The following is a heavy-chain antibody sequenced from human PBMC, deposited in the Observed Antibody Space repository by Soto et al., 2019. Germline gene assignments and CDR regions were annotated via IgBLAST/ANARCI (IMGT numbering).Heavy chain of an antibody. D-gene: IGHD1-26*01. V-gene: IGHV1-3*01. CDR1: GYTFTSYA. Sequence: QVQLVQSGAEVKKPGASVKVSCKASGYTFTSYAMHWVRQAPGQRRAWMGWVNAGNGNTKYAQKFQGRVTITRHTSARTDYMELSSLRSEDTAVYYCARGAEPRPIHYFYYWGQGTLVTVSS. CDR2: VNAGNGNT. J-gene: IGHJ4*02. CDR3: ARGAEPRPIHYFYY.